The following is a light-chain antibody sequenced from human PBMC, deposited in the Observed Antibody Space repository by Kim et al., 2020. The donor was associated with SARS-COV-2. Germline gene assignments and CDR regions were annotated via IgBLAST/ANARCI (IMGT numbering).Light chain of an antibody. CDR1: QSVSSNY. CDR2: GAS. V-gene: IGKV3-20*01. Sequence: PGERATLSCRASQSVSSNYLAWYQQKVGQAPRLPIYGASSRATGIPDRFSGSGSGRDFTLTISRLEPEDFAVYYCQQYGRSPTWTFGQGTKVDIK. CDR3: QQYGRSPTWT. J-gene: IGKJ1*01.